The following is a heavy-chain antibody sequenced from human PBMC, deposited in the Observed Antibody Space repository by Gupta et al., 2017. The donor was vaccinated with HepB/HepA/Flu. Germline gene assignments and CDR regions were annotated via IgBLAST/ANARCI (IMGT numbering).Heavy chain of an antibody. Sequence: EVRLVESGGALVQPGGSLRLSCVASGFTVHNNYMGWVRQAPGKGLDWVSFIYSNGRTYFADSVKGRFSVSRDSSKKTMFLQMNSLRAADTATYYCARNPGASEWSWGQGTLGIVSS. D-gene: IGHD3-3*01. CDR3: ARNPGASEWS. CDR1: GFTVHNNY. CDR2: IYSNGRT. V-gene: IGHV3-66*01. J-gene: IGHJ5*02.